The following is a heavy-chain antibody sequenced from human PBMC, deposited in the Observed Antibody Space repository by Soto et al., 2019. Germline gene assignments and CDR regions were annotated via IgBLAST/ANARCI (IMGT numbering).Heavy chain of an antibody. J-gene: IGHJ4*02. CDR2: IYYSGST. Sequence: SETLSLTCTVSGGSISSGDYYWSWIRQPPGKGLEWIGYIYYSGSTYYNPSLKSRVTISVDTSKNQFSLKLSSVTAADTAVYYCARAYYYGSGSYYTSLFDYWGQGTLVTVSS. CDR1: GGSISSGDYY. D-gene: IGHD3-10*01. V-gene: IGHV4-30-4*01. CDR3: ARAYYYGSGSYYTSLFDY.